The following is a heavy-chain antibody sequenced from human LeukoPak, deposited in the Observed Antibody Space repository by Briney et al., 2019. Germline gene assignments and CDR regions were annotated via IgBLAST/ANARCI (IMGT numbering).Heavy chain of an antibody. CDR3: ARGYSSGWYAY. CDR1: GGSISSGGYY. V-gene: IGHV4-61*08. D-gene: IGHD6-19*01. Sequence: PSETLSLTCTVSGGSISSGGYYWSWIRQPPGKGLEWIGYIYYSGSTNYNPSLKSRVTISVDTSKNQFSLKLSSVTAADTAVYYCARGYSSGWYAYWGQGTLVTVSS. J-gene: IGHJ4*02. CDR2: IYYSGST.